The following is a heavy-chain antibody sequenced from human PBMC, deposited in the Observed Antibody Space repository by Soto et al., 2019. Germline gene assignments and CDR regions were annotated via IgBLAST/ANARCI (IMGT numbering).Heavy chain of an antibody. CDR1: GGTFSSYA. CDR3: ARVVTVVKSFHYWYVDL. CDR2: IIPIFGTA. J-gene: IGHJ2*01. V-gene: IGHV1-69*12. D-gene: IGHD2-15*01. Sequence: QVQLVQSGAEVKKPGSSVKVSCKASGGTFSSYAISWVRQAPGQGLEWMGGIIPIFGTANYAQKFQGRVTITADESTSTAYMELSSLRSEDTAVYYCARVVTVVKSFHYWYVDLWGRGTLVTVS.